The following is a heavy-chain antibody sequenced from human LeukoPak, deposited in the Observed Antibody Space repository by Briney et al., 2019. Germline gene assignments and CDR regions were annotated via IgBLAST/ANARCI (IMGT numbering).Heavy chain of an antibody. CDR3: AEDIQGSRPYYYYGMDV. Sequence: SGGSLRLSCAASGFTFDDYTMHWVRQAPGKGLEWVSLISWDGGSTYYADSVKGRFTISRDNSKNSLYLQMNSLRTEDTALYYCAEDIQGSRPYYYYGMDVWGQGTTVTVSS. D-gene: IGHD4-4*01. CDR1: GFTFDDYT. V-gene: IGHV3-43*01. J-gene: IGHJ6*02. CDR2: ISWDGGST.